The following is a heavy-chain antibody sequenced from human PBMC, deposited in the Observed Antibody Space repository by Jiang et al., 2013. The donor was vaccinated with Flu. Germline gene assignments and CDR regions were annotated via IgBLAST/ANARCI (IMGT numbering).Heavy chain of an antibody. CDR3: ARWLEPYYFDY. D-gene: IGHD1-1*01. CDR1: GGSISSYY. V-gene: IGHV4-59*01. CDR2: IYYSGST. J-gene: IGHJ4*02. Sequence: GLVKPSETLSLTCTVSGGSISSYYWSWIRQPPGKGLEWIGYIYYSGSTKYNPSLKSRVTISVDTSKNQFALKLSSVTAADTAVYYCARWLEPYYFDYWGQGTLVTVSS.